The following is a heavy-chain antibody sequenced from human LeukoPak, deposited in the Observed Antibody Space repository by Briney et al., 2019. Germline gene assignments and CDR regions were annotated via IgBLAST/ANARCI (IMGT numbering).Heavy chain of an antibody. J-gene: IGHJ4*02. D-gene: IGHD3-22*01. V-gene: IGHV1-2*02. Sequence: VAAVTVSPMQSVYTLTGYFIHWVRPAPGQGVEWMGWINPNSGGKNYAKKFQSRVTMTRDTYISTAYMELSRLRSDDTAVYYCARGSYYYDSSGYPSSVYFDYWGQGTLVTVSS. CDR2: INPNSGGK. CDR1: VYTLTGYF. CDR3: ARGSYYYDSSGYPSSVYFDY.